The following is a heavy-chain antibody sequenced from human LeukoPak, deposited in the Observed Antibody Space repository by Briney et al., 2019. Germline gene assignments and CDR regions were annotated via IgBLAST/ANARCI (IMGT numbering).Heavy chain of an antibody. CDR3: ARGSWQLAEEVY. D-gene: IGHD6-6*01. CDR1: GGSISSSNW. CDR2: ISHSGTT. V-gene: IGHV4-4*02. Sequence: SGTLSLTCAVSGGSISSSNWWSWVRRPPGKGLEWIGEISHSGTTNYNPSLKSRVTISVDKSKNQFSLKLSSVTAADTAVYYCARGSWQLAEEVYWGQGTLVTVSS. J-gene: IGHJ4*02.